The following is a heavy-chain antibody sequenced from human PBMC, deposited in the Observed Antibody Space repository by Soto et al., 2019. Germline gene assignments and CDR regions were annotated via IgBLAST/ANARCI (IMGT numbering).Heavy chain of an antibody. Sequence: SVKVSCKASGGTFSSYAISWVRQAPGQGLEWMGGIIPIFGTANYAQKFQGRVTITADETTSTAYMELSSLRSEDTAVYYCARDPLEYSSSSHLIYYYYYGMDVWGQGTTVTVSS. CDR1: GGTFSSYA. V-gene: IGHV1-69*13. CDR2: IIPIFGTA. D-gene: IGHD6-6*01. J-gene: IGHJ6*02. CDR3: ARDPLEYSSSSHLIYYYYYGMDV.